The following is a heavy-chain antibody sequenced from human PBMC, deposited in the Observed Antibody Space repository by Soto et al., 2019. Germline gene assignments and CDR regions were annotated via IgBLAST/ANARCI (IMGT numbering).Heavy chain of an antibody. Sequence: GESLKISCKGSGYSFTSYWIGWVRQMPGKGLEWMGIIYPGDSDTRYSPSFQGQVTISADKSISTAYLQWSSLKASDTAMYYCARSEQLWSPTAPYYYGMDVWGQGTTVTVSS. V-gene: IGHV5-51*01. CDR1: GYSFTSYW. J-gene: IGHJ6*02. CDR2: IYPGDSDT. CDR3: ARSEQLWSPTAPYYYGMDV. D-gene: IGHD5-18*01.